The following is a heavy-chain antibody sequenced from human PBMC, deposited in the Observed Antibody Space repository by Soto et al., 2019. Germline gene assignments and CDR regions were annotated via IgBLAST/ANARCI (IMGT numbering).Heavy chain of an antibody. J-gene: IGHJ4*02. CDR2: IFYSGST. CDR3: ASATGLRPLFDY. CDR1: GGSFSPFY. Sequence: QVQLQESGPGLVKPSETLSLTCTVSGGSFSPFYWSWIRQPPGKGLEWIGYIFYSGSTNYNPSLKSRVTISLDTSENHFSLKLSSVTAADTAVYYCASATGLRPLFDYWGQGTLVSVSS. D-gene: IGHD4-17*01. V-gene: IGHV4-59*01.